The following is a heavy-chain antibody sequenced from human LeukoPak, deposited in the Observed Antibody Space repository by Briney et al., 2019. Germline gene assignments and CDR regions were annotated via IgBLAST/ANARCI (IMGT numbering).Heavy chain of an antibody. D-gene: IGHD6-19*01. CDR2: INDRGDTT. V-gene: IGHV3-23*01. J-gene: IGHJ4*02. CDR3: VSGWYFDY. Sequence: GGSLRLSCAASGFIFSSYAMSWVRQAPGKGLKWVSTINDRGDTTYYADSVRGRFTISRDKSKSTLYLQVNSLRAEDTAVYYCVSGWYFDYWGQGTLVTVSS. CDR1: GFIFSSYA.